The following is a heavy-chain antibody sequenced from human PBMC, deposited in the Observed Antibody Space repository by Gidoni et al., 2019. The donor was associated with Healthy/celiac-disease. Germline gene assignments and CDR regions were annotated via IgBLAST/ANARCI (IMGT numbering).Heavy chain of an antibody. Sequence: QVQLVESGGGVVQPGRSLRLSCAASGFTFSSYARHWVRQAPGKGLEWVAVISYDGSNKYYADSVKGRFTISRDNSKNTLYLQMNSLRAEDTAVYYCARSIAAAGTSFDYWGQGTLVTVSS. J-gene: IGHJ4*02. CDR1: GFTFSSYA. V-gene: IGHV3-30-3*01. D-gene: IGHD6-13*01. CDR3: ARSIAAAGTSFDY. CDR2: ISYDGSNK.